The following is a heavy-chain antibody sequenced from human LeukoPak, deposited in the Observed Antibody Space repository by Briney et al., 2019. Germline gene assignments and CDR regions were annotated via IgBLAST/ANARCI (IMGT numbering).Heavy chain of an antibody. CDR1: GYTFTRYG. Sequence: ASVKVSCKTSGYTFTRYGVSWVRQAPGQGLEWMGWISPHNGNRDYAQKFKDRVTMTTDTSTNTVYLELRSLRPDDTAMYYCARTGYGSGSDDFDFWGQGTLVTDSS. J-gene: IGHJ4*02. D-gene: IGHD3-10*01. CDR3: ARTGYGSGSDDFDF. CDR2: ISPHNGNR. V-gene: IGHV1-18*01.